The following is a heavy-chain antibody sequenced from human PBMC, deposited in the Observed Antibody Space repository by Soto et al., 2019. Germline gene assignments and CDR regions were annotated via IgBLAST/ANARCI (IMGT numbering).Heavy chain of an antibody. D-gene: IGHD2-15*01. CDR1: GGSVSSGSHY. CDR3: ARHAIIPKLQYGMDV. CDR2: IYNTGNT. J-gene: IGHJ6*02. Sequence: PSETLSLTCSVSGGSVSSGSHYWSWIRQPPGEPLEWIAYIYNTGNTDYNPSLRSRVTISVDVSKNQFSLRLGSVTAADTAVYYCARHAIIPKLQYGMDVWGQGASVTVS. V-gene: IGHV4-61*01.